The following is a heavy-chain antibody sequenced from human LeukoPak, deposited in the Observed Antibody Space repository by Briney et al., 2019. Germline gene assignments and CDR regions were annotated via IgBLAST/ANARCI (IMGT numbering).Heavy chain of an antibody. CDR3: ARGVRPYYYDSSGYQKVEYFQH. CDR2: ISAYNGNT. CDR1: GYTFTSYG. D-gene: IGHD3-22*01. J-gene: IGHJ1*01. Sequence: ASVKDSCKASGYTFTSYGIRWVRQAPGQGLDGMVWISAYNGNTNYAQKLHGRVTITTDTSTSTAYISLRRLRYDDTDVYYCARGVRPYYYDSSGYQKVEYFQHWGQGTLVTVSS. V-gene: IGHV1-18*01.